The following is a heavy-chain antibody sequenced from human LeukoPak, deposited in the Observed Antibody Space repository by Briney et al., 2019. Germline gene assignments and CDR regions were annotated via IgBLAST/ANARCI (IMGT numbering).Heavy chain of an antibody. D-gene: IGHD3-3*01. CDR1: GGSFSGYY. V-gene: IGHV4-34*01. J-gene: IGHJ4*02. Sequence: SETLSLTCAVYGGSFSGYYWSWIRQPPGKGLEWIGEIHHSGNTNYNPSLKSRVTISVDTSKNQISLKVSSVTAADTSVYYCAREGYYDFWSGYYNLEDYWGQGTLVTVSS. CDR3: AREGYYDFWSGYYNLEDY. CDR2: IHHSGNT.